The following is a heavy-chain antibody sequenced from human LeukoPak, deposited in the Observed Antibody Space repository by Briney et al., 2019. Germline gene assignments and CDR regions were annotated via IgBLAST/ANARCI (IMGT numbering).Heavy chain of an antibody. J-gene: IGHJ3*02. D-gene: IGHD4-17*01. Sequence: SETLSLTCTVSGGSISSDDYYWSWIRQPPGKGLEWIGFIYYTGSAYYNPSLKSRVTISVDTSKNQFSLKLSSVTAADTAVYYCARDYGDYMPYAFDIWGQGTMVTVSS. V-gene: IGHV4-30-4*08. CDR3: ARDYGDYMPYAFDI. CDR1: GGSISSDDYY. CDR2: IYYTGSA.